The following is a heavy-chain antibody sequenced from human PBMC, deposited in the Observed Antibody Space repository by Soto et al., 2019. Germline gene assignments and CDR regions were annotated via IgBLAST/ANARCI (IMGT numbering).Heavy chain of an antibody. CDR1: GYNFPNYW. D-gene: IGHD6-6*01. CDR3: ARHVYHNRSSLVSDY. CDR2: IYPGDSDN. V-gene: IGHV5-51*01. Sequence: PGESLKISCKGSGYNFPNYWIDWVRQMPGQGLEWMGIIYPGDSDNTYSPSFQGQVTISADKSISTAYLQWSSLKASDTAVYYCARHVYHNRSSLVSDYWGQGTLVTVSS. J-gene: IGHJ4*02.